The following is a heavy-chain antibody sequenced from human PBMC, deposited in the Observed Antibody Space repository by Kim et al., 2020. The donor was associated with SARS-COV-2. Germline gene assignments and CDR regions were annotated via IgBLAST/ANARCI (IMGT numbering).Heavy chain of an antibody. V-gene: IGHV3-7*04. J-gene: IGHJ4*02. CDR2: K. CDR3: VRLEFPYCFEY. Sequence: KDCVNSVSGRFTISRDNAKKSLYLQVKSVGDEGTAVYYCVRLEFPYCFEYWGQGTLVTVSS. D-gene: IGHD3-10*01.